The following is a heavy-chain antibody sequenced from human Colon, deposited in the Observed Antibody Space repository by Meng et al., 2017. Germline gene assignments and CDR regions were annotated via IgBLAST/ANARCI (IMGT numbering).Heavy chain of an antibody. CDR3: GTDIYD. J-gene: IGHJ4*02. CDR1: GFTFSSYA. D-gene: IGHD2/OR15-2a*01. V-gene: IGHV3-23*04. CDR2: ISGSGGPT. Sequence: EVQLVESGGGLVPPGGSLRLSCAAPGFTFSSYAMSWVRQAPGKGLEWVSTISGSGGPTYYADSVRGRFTISRDDSKSTLYLQMNSLKIEDTAMYYCGTDIYDWGQGTLVTVSS.